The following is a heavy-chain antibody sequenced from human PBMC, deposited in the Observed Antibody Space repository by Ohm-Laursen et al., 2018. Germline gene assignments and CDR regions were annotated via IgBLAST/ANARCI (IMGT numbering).Heavy chain of an antibody. CDR2: INKDESEK. Sequence: SLRLSCAASGFTVSNYWMSWVRQPPGKGLEWVANINKDESEKYYVDSVKGRFTISKDNAKNSLYLQMNSLKFEDTAVYYCARGSEGPSPPYWGQGTLVTASS. V-gene: IGHV3-7*01. CDR1: GFTVSNYW. J-gene: IGHJ4*02. CDR3: ARGSEGPSPPY.